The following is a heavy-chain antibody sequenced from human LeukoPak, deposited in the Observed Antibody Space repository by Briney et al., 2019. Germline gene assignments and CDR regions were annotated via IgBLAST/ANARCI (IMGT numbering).Heavy chain of an antibody. Sequence: ASVKVSCKASGGTFSSYAISWVRQAPGQGLEWMGGIIPMFGTAKYAQKFQGRVTITADKSTSTAYMELSSLRSEDTAVYYCARPKYDYGXEXDYWXXXTXXTVS. CDR2: IIPMFGTA. CDR1: GGTFSSYA. J-gene: IGHJ4*01. CDR3: ARPKYDYGXEXDY. D-gene: IGHD4-17*01. V-gene: IGHV1-69*06.